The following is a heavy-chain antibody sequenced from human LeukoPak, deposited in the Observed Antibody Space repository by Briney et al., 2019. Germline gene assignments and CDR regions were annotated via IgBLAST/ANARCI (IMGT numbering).Heavy chain of an antibody. V-gene: IGHV4-59*01. CDR3: ARFGGNSSSSGQVFDY. CDR2: IYYSEST. J-gene: IGHJ4*02. Sequence: SSETLSLTCTVSGGSISSYYWSWIRQPPGKGLEWIGYIYYSESTNYNPSLKSRVTISVDTSKNQFSLKLSSVTAADTAVYYCARFGGNSSSSGQVFDYWGQGTLVTVSS. D-gene: IGHD6-6*01. CDR1: GGSISSYY.